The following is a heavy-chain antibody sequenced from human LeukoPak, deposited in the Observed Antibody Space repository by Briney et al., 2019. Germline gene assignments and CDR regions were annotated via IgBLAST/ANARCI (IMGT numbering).Heavy chain of an antibody. V-gene: IGHV1-2*02. CDR3: ARVGRNHGSGSYLLSY. J-gene: IGHJ4*02. Sequence: GASVKVSCKASGYTFTGYYMHWVRQAPGQGLEWMGWINPNSGGTNYAQKFQGRVTMTRDTSISTAYMELSRLRSDDTAVYYCARVGRNHGSGSYLLSYWGQGTLVTVSS. D-gene: IGHD3-10*01. CDR2: INPNSGGT. CDR1: GYTFTGYY.